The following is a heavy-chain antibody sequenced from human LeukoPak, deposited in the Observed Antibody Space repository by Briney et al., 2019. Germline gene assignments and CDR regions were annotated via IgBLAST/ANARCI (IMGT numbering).Heavy chain of an antibody. CDR2: IIPIFGTA. CDR3: ATGSFGGPIGY. CDR1: GGTFSSYA. Sequence: SVKVPCKASGGTFSSYAISWVRQAPGQGLEWMGGIIPIFGTANYAQKFQGRVTITADESTSTAYMELSSLRSEDTAVYHCATGSFGGPIGYWGQGTLVTVSS. V-gene: IGHV1-69*01. J-gene: IGHJ4*02. D-gene: IGHD4-23*01.